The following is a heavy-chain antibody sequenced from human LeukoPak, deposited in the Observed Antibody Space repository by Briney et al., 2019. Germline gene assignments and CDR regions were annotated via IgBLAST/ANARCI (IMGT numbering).Heavy chain of an antibody. CDR1: GYTFTDYY. V-gene: IGHV1-2*02. J-gene: IGHJ4*02. D-gene: IGHD6-19*01. Sequence: ASMKVSCKASGYTFTDYYVHWVRQAPGQGPEWMGWINPKSGGTNYAQRFQGRVTMTTDTSITTVYMELSRLTSDDTAVYYCARAGVAGNEFDYWGQGTPVIVSS. CDR2: INPKSGGT. CDR3: ARAGVAGNEFDY.